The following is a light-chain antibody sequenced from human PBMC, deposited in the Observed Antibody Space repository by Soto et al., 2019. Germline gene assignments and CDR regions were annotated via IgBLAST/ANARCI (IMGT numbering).Light chain of an antibody. CDR1: QSISSY. CDR3: QQSYSFPRT. CDR2: GAS. J-gene: IGKJ1*01. V-gene: IGKV1-39*01. Sequence: DIQMTQSPSSLSASVGDRVTITCRASQSISSYLNWYQQMPGKAPKLLIYGASNLQSGVPSRFSGSGSGTDYSLTISSLQPEDFATYYCQQSYSFPRTFGQGTEVEIK.